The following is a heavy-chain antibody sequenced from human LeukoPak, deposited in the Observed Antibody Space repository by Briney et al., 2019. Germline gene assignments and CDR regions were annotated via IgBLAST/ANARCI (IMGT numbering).Heavy chain of an antibody. Sequence: GGSLRLSCAASGFTFSSYAMSWVRQAPGKGLEWVSAISGSGGSTYYADSVKGRFTISRDNSKNTLYLQMNSLRAEDTAVYYCATFYDSSGYYILGSALDYWGQGTLVTVSS. CDR1: GFTFSSYA. CDR3: ATFYDSSGYYILGSALDY. J-gene: IGHJ4*02. CDR2: ISGSGGST. D-gene: IGHD3-22*01. V-gene: IGHV3-23*01.